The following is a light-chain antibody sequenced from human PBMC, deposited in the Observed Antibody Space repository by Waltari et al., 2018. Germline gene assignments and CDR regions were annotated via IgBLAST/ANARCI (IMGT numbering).Light chain of an antibody. V-gene: IGLV1-40*01. Sequence: QSVLTQPPSMSGAPGQRVTISCTGSSSNIGAGHDVHWYQVFPGTAPKLLIYGNNNRPSGVPDRFSGSQSDTSASLASGGLQAEDEADYYCQSFDIRLSGGVVFGGGTKVTVL. CDR2: GNN. J-gene: IGLJ3*02. CDR1: SSNIGAGHD. CDR3: QSFDIRLSGGVV.